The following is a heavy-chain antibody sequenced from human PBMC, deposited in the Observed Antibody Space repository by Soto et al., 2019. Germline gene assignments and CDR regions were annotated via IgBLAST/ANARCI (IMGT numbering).Heavy chain of an antibody. CDR3: AKVVAVAL. CDR1: GFALGSYT. V-gene: IGHV3-23*01. CDR2: ISASGRGT. Sequence: VQLLESGGGLVQPGGSLTLSCVVSGFALGSYTMSWVRQAPGKGLEWVSVISASGRGTDYADSVKGRFTISRDNSKNTRYLQMNRRGFEDTAVHYCAKVVAVALWGQGTMVTVSS. J-gene: IGHJ4*02. D-gene: IGHD2-21*01.